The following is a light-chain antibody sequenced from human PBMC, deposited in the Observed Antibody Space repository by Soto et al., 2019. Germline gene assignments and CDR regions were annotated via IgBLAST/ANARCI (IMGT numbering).Light chain of an antibody. V-gene: IGLV2-14*03. CDR3: ISYTDRQSYL. CDR1: SSDIGSYDH. CDR2: AVS. Sequence: QSVLTQPASVSGSPGQSITISCSGTSSDIGSYDHVAWYQQFPGKSPKLITYAVSDRPSGVSDRFSGSKSGISASLTISGLQTEDEADYYCISYTDRQSYLFGTGTKVTVL. J-gene: IGLJ1*01.